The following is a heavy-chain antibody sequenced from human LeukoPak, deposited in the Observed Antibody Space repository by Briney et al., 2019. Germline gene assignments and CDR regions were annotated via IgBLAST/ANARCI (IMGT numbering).Heavy chain of an antibody. J-gene: IGHJ4*02. CDR1: GFTVSSNY. CDR3: AREAYGGNESFDY. CDR2: IYSGGST. V-gene: IGHV3-66*01. D-gene: IGHD4-23*01. Sequence: GGSLRLSCAASGFTVSSNYMSWVRQAPGKGLEWVSVIYSGGSTYYADSVKGRFTISRDNSKNMLYLQMNSLRAEDTAVYYCAREAYGGNESFDYWGQGTLVTVSS.